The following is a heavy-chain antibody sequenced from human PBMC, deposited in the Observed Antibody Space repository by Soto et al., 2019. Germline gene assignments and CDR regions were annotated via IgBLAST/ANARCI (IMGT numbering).Heavy chain of an antibody. V-gene: IGHV1-69*08. CDR2: IIPIFGIP. Sequence: QVQLVQSGAEVKKPGSSVKVSCKASGDTFSRYSITWVRQAPGHGLEWIGRIIPIFGIPTYAQKFQGRVTFTAEDYTSTAYMELSSLRSDDTAVYYCAREDRDRETGLVPAAIDGVDVWGQGTTVTVSS. J-gene: IGHJ6*02. CDR1: GDTFSRYS. D-gene: IGHD2-2*01. CDR3: AREDRDRETGLVPAAIDGVDV.